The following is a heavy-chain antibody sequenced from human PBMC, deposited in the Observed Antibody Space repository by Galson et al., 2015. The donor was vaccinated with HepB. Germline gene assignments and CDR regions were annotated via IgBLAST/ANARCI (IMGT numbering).Heavy chain of an antibody. Sequence: SLRLSCAASGFTFSSYAMSWVRQAPGKGLEWVSAISGSGGSTYYADSVKGRFTISRDNSKNTLYLQMNSLRAEDTAVYYCAKTNGDYGYAEYFRHWGQGTLVTVSS. V-gene: IGHV3-23*01. CDR2: ISGSGGST. D-gene: IGHD4-17*01. CDR3: AKTNGDYGYAEYFRH. CDR1: GFTFSSYA. J-gene: IGHJ1*01.